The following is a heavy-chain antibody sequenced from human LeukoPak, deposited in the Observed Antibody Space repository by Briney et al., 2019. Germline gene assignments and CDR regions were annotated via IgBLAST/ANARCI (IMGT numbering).Heavy chain of an antibody. CDR1: GFTVSSNY. J-gene: IGHJ4*02. CDR3: ARGYGNTAHDPFDY. Sequence: PGGSLRLSCAASGFTVSSNYMSWVRQAPGKGLEWVSVIYGGSSTYYADSVKGRFIISRDNSENTVYLQMNSLRADDTAVYYCARGYGNTAHDPFDYWGQGTLVTVSS. V-gene: IGHV3-53*01. D-gene: IGHD5-18*01. CDR2: IYGGSST.